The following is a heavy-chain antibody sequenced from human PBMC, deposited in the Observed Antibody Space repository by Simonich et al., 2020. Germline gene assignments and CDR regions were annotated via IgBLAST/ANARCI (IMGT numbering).Heavy chain of an antibody. V-gene: IGHV3-33*01. CDR2: IWDDGSNK. CDR3: ARSGYSGSYYYYYGMDV. J-gene: IGHJ6*02. D-gene: IGHD1-26*01. Sequence: QVQLVESGGGVVQPGRSLRLSCAASGFTFSSYGMHWVRQAPGRGLEGVAVIWDDGSNKYYADSVKGRFTISRDNSKNTLYLQMNSLRAEDTAVYYCARSGYSGSYYYYYGMDVWGQGTTVTVSS. CDR1: GFTFSSYG.